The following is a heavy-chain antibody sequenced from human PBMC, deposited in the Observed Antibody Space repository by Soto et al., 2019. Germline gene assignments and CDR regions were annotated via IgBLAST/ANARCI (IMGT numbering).Heavy chain of an antibody. V-gene: IGHV5-51*01. CDR2: IYPGDSDT. J-gene: IGHJ6*02. CDR1: GYTFTNYW. Sequence: GESLKISCKGSGYTFTNYWIGWVRQMPGKGLEWMGIIYPGDSDTKYNPSFQGQVTISADKSITTTYLQWSSLKASDTAIYYCAASIFYYGMDVWGQGTTVTVAS. CDR3: AASIFYYGMDV.